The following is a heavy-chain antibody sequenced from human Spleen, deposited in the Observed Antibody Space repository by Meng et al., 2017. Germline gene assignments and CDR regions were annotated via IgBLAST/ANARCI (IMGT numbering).Heavy chain of an antibody. CDR3: ARDHAFDI. J-gene: IGHJ3*02. CDR2: IDPSGGST. CDR1: GYTFTSYY. Sequence: ASVKVSCKASGYTFTSYYIHWVRQAPGQGLEWMGIIDPSGGSTTYAQKFQGRVTITRNTSISTAYMELSSLRSEDTAVYYCARDHAFDIWGQGTMVTVSS. V-gene: IGHV1-46*01.